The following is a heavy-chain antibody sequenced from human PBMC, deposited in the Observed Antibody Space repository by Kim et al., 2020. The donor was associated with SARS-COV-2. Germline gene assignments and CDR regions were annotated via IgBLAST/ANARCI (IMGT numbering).Heavy chain of an antibody. J-gene: IGHJ5*02. V-gene: IGHV3-23*01. Sequence: GGSLRLSCAASGFTFSSYAMSWVRQAPGKGLEWVSAISGSGGSTYYADSVKGRFTISRDNSKNTLYLQMNSLRAEDTAVYYCATDSGDCSGGSCYPWGQGTLVTVSS. CDR1: GFTFSSYA. CDR3: ATDSGDCSGGSCYP. CDR2: ISGSGGST. D-gene: IGHD2-15*01.